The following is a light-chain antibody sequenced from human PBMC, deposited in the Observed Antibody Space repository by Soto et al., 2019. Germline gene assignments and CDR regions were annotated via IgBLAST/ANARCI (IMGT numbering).Light chain of an antibody. V-gene: IGKV3-20*01. CDR1: QSVSSSY. J-gene: IGKJ5*01. CDR3: QQYGSSPRT. Sequence: EIVLTQSPGPLSLSPGERATLSCRASQSVSSSYLAWYQQKPGQAPRLLIYGASSRATGIPDRFSGSGSGTDFTLTISRLEPEDFAVYYCQQYGSSPRTFGQGTRLESK. CDR2: GAS.